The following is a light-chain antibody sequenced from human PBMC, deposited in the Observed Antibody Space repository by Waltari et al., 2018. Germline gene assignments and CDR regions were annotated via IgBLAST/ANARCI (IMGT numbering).Light chain of an antibody. V-gene: IGLV4-69*01. J-gene: IGLJ3*02. CDR1: SGHSTNI. CDR2: VNRDGSH. CDR3: QTGGHGTWV. Sequence: QLVLTQSPSASASLGASVKLTCTLSSGHSTNIIAWLQQQPEKGPRYLMNVNRDGSHNKGGGIPYRFSGSSSGAERYLTISSLQSEDEADYYCQTGGHGTWVFGGGTRLTVL.